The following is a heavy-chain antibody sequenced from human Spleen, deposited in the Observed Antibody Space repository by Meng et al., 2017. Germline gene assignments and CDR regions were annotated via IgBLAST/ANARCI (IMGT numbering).Heavy chain of an antibody. J-gene: IGHJ4*02. CDR1: GGSVSGVSFN. CDR2: IHYSGPT. Sequence: LALHEAGPQLWGPAEPLSLTCLASGGSVSGVSFNWCWISQPPGKGLEGIGSIHYSGPTYYKLSLKSRVTISADTSKNQFSLRLGSVTAADTAVYYCARHINSGWYESATFDYWGQGTLVTVSS. V-gene: IGHV4-39*01. CDR3: ARHINSGWYESATFDY. D-gene: IGHD6-19*01.